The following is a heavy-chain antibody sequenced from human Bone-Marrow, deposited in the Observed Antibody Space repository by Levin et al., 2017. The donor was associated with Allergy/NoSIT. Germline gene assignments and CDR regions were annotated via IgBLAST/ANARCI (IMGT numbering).Heavy chain of an antibody. J-gene: IGHJ4*02. Sequence: SETLSLTCAVSGGSISSDTWWSWVRQPRGTGLEWIGEIYHNGRTNYNSSLESRVIMSLDKSKNQISLKLTSATAADTAVYYCARESGRFCSSTSCQGYFDFWGQGTLVTVSS. CDR3: ARESGRFCSSTSCQGYFDF. D-gene: IGHD2-2*01. CDR1: GGSISSDTW. V-gene: IGHV4-4*02. CDR2: IYHNGRT.